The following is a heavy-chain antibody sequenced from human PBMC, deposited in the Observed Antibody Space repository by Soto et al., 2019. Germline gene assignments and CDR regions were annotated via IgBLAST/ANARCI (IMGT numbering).Heavy chain of an antibody. CDR2: SYSSGNT. D-gene: IGHD3-16*01. Sequence: QLQLQASGPGLVKPSETLSLTCTVSGGSISSGSYYWGWIHQSPGKGLEWIGSSYSSGNTNYNPSLKSRVTTSVDTSKNQFTLRLSSVTAADTAVYYCGRHENPPGGDDFWGQGTLVTVSS. CDR3: GRHENPPGGDDF. V-gene: IGHV4-39*01. CDR1: GGSISSGSYY. J-gene: IGHJ4*02.